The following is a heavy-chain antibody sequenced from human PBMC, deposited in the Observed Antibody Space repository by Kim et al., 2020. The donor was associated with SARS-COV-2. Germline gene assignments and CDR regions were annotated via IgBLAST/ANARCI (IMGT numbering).Heavy chain of an antibody. J-gene: IGHJ4*02. D-gene: IGHD3-22*01. V-gene: IGHV3-23*01. CDR3: AKLSGYYYDSSGYYHWGFDY. Sequence: RFSISRDNSKNTLYLQINSLRAEDTAVYYCAKLSGYYYDSSGYYHWGFDYWGQGTLVTVSS.